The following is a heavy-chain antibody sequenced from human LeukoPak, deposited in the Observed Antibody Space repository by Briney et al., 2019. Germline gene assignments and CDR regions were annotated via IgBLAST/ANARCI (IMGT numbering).Heavy chain of an antibody. Sequence: GGSLRLSCAASGFTFSDYAMSWVRQAPGRGLEWVSGISGSGGSTYCADSVKGRFTISRDNSMNTLYLQMNSLRAEDTAVYHCAKRGLPAAMLYFDYWGRGTLVTVSS. CDR1: GFTFSDYA. CDR3: AKRGLPAAMLYFDY. D-gene: IGHD2-2*01. V-gene: IGHV3-23*01. CDR2: ISGSGGST. J-gene: IGHJ4*02.